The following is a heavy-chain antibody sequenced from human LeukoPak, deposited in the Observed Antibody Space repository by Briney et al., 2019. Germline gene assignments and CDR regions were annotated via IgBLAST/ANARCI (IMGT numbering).Heavy chain of an antibody. CDR1: GFTFSSYA. CDR3: AKDYSGWLQSDAFDI. V-gene: IGHV3-23*01. Sequence: GGTLRLSCAASGFTFSSYAMSWVRQAPGKGLEWVSGISGSGDSTYYADSVKGRFTTSRDNSKNTLYLQMNSLRAEDTAVYYCAKDYSGWLQSDAFDIWGQGTMVTVSS. J-gene: IGHJ3*02. D-gene: IGHD5-24*01. CDR2: ISGSGDST.